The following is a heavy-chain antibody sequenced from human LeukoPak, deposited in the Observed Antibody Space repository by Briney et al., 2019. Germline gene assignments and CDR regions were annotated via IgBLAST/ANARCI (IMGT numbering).Heavy chain of an antibody. CDR2: IFHSGST. D-gene: IGHD2-21*02. V-gene: IGHV4-38-2*02. Sequence: SETLSLTCTVSGYSISSGYYWGWIRQPPGVGLDWIGSIFHSGSTYYNPSLKSRVTISVDTSKNEFSLKVRSVTAADTAVYFCARTHCEGDCFSAIRYWGQGTPVTVSS. CDR1: GYSISSGYY. CDR3: ARTHCEGDCFSAIRY. J-gene: IGHJ4*02.